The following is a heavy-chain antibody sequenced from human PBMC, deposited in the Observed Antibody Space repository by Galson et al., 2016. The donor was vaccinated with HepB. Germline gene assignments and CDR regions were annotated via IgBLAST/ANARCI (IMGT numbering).Heavy chain of an antibody. Sequence: TLSLTCTASGGSISSRGYYWRWIRQHPGKGLEWIWYIYYSGGTYYNPSLQSRLTIALDTSKNHFPLKLDSVTAAATAVYYCAGYEVVSFDYWGQGTLVTVSS. CDR2: IYYSGGT. CDR3: AGYEVVSFDY. CDR1: GGSISSRGYY. J-gene: IGHJ4*02. V-gene: IGHV4-31*03. D-gene: IGHD2-15*01.